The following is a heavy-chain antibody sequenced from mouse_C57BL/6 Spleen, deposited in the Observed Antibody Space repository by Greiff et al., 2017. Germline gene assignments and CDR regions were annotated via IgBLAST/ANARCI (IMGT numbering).Heavy chain of an antibody. CDR2: IDPSDSYT. J-gene: IGHJ2*01. CDR3: ARSGGYYDYFDY. CDR1: GYTFTSYW. D-gene: IGHD2-3*01. V-gene: IGHV1-59*01. Sequence: QVQLQQPGAELVRPGTSVKLSCKASGYTFTSYWMHWVKQRPGQGLEWIGVIDPSDSYTNYNQKFKGKATLTVDTSSSTAYMQLSSLTSEDSAVYYCARSGGYYDYFDYWGQGTTLTVSS.